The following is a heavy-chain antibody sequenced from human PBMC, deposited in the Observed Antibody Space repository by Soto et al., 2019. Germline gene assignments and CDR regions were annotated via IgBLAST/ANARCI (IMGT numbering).Heavy chain of an antibody. D-gene: IGHD1-26*01. CDR2: IYSAGNT. V-gene: IGHV3-66*01. Sequence: GGSLRLSCAASVFTVSSNYMSWVRQAPGKGLEWISIIYSAGNTYYADYVKGRFTISRDNSKNTLYLQMNSLGAEDTAVYYCARDFVVGGPTINYYYGMDVWGQGTTVTVSS. J-gene: IGHJ6*02. CDR1: VFTVSSNY. CDR3: ARDFVVGGPTINYYYGMDV.